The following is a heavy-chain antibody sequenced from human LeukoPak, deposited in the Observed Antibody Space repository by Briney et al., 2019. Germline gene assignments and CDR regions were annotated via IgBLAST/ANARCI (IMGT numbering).Heavy chain of an antibody. D-gene: IGHD3-22*01. CDR1: GYTFTSYY. CDR2: INPSGGST. V-gene: IGHV1-46*03. Sequence: ASVKVSCKASGYTFTSYYMHWVRQAPGQGLEWMGIINPSGGSTSYAQKFQGRVTMTRDTSTSTVYMEPSSLRSEDTAVYYCARMNLPTYYYDSSGYLTDWGQGTLVTVSS. CDR3: ARMNLPTYYYDSSGYLTD. J-gene: IGHJ4*02.